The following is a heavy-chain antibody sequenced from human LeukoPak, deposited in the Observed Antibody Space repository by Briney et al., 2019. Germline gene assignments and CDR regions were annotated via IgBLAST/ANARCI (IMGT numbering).Heavy chain of an antibody. V-gene: IGHV1-3*01. D-gene: IGHD6-19*01. CDR3: ARDVSIVVAGRRFDP. Sequence: GASVKVSCKASGYTFTSYAMHWVRQAPGQRLEWMGWVNAGNGNTKYSQKFQGRVTITRDTSASTAYMELSSLRSEDTAVYYCARDVSIVVAGRRFDPWGQGTLVTVSS. CDR1: GYTFTSYA. CDR2: VNAGNGNT. J-gene: IGHJ5*02.